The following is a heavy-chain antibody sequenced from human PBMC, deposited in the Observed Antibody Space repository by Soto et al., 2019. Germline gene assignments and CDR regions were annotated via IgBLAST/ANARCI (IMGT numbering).Heavy chain of an antibody. CDR3: ARGPLVGANTHHLFDY. D-gene: IGHD1-26*01. Sequence: GGSLRLSCAASGFTFSSYSMNWVRQAPGKGLEWVSYISSSSSTIYYADSVKGRFTISRDNAKNSLYLQMNSLRAEDTAVYYCARGPLVGANTHHLFDYWGQGTLVTVS. J-gene: IGHJ4*02. CDR2: ISSSSSTI. CDR1: GFTFSSYS. V-gene: IGHV3-48*01.